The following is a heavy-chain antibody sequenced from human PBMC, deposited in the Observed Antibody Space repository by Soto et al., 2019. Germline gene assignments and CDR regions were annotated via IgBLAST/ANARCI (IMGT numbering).Heavy chain of an antibody. Sequence: GGSLRLSCAASGFTFSSYWMSWVRQAPGEGLEWVANIKQDGSEKYYVDSVKGRFTISRDNAKNSLYLQMNSLRAEDTAVYYCARSRGAYCSGGSCYPTSDAFDICGQGTMVPVSS. J-gene: IGHJ3*02. CDR1: GFTFSSYW. V-gene: IGHV3-7*01. D-gene: IGHD2-15*01. CDR3: ARSRGAYCSGGSCYPTSDAFDI. CDR2: IKQDGSEK.